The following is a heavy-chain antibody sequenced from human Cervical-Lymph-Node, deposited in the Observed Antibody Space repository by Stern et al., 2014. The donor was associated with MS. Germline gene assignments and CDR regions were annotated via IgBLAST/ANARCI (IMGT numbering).Heavy chain of an antibody. CDR3: ARESAHMSPYLEY. V-gene: IGHV3-33*07. Sequence: VQLVESGGGVVQPGKSLRLSCATSGFTFRRSDMYWVRQAPGKGLEWVAVIQYDGSTKYNEDSVKGRFTISRDNSKNTLFLQMNSLRAADTALYYCARESAHMSPYLEYWGQGTLVTVSS. D-gene: IGHD6-25*01. CDR1: GFTFRRSD. J-gene: IGHJ4*02. CDR2: IQYDGSTK.